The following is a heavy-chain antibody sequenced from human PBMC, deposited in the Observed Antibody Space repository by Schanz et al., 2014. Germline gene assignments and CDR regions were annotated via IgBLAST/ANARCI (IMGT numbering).Heavy chain of an antibody. Sequence: VQLVESGGGVVQPGRSLRLSCAASGFTFSTHAMHWVRQAPGKGLEWVALVSSDGNNDYYTDSVKGRFTISRDNAKNSLYLQMNSLRAEDTAVYHCVSSGSYSSYAVWGQGTLXTVSS. CDR3: VSSGSYSSYAV. CDR1: GFTFSTHA. V-gene: IGHV3-30*03. J-gene: IGHJ4*02. CDR2: VSSDGNND. D-gene: IGHD3-10*01.